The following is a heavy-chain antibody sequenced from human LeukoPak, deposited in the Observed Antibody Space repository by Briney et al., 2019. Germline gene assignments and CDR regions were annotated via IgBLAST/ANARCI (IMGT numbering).Heavy chain of an antibody. V-gene: IGHV1-69*05. J-gene: IGHJ4*02. CDR1: GGTFSSYA. CDR3: AKEYLAAAGTFDY. Sequence: VKVSCKASGGTFSSYAISWVRQAPGQGLEWMGRIIPIFGTANYAQKFQGRVTITTDESTSTAYMELSSLRSEDTAVYYCAKEYLAAAGTFDYWRQGTLVTVSS. D-gene: IGHD6-13*01. CDR2: IIPIFGTA.